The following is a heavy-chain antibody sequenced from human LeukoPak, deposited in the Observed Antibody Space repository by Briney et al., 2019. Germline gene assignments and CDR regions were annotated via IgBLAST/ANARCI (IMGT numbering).Heavy chain of an antibody. V-gene: IGHV3-21*04. Sequence: GSLRLSCAASGFTVSSNYMSWVRQAPGKGLEWVSSISSSSSYIYYADSVKGRFTISRDNAKNSLYLQMNSLRAEDTALYHCARGYCSSTSCLLSFDYWGQGTLVTVSS. J-gene: IGHJ4*02. D-gene: IGHD2-2*01. CDR1: GFTVSSNY. CDR3: ARGYCSSTSCLLSFDY. CDR2: ISSSSSYI.